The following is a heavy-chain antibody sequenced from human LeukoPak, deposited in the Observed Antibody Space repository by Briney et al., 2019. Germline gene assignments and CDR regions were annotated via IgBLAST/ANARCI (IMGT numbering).Heavy chain of an antibody. CDR3: ARDRLEHPYDY. J-gene: IGHJ4*02. Sequence: GGSLRLSCAASGFTFSGYWMSWVRQAPGKGLEWVANIKQDGSEKYYVDSVKGRFTISRDNAKNSLYLQMNSLRAEDTAVYYCARDRLEHPYDYWGQGTLVTVSS. CDR2: IKQDGSEK. CDR1: GFTFSGYW. V-gene: IGHV3-7*03. D-gene: IGHD1/OR15-1a*01.